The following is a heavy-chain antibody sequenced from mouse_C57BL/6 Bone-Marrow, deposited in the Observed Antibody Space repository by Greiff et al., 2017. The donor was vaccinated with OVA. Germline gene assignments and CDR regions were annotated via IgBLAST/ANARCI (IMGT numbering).Heavy chain of an antibody. CDR2: IDPENGDT. CDR3: TSYGNFDY. D-gene: IGHD2-1*01. Sequence: VQLQQSGAELVRPGASVKLSCTASGFNITDDYMHWVKQMPEQGLEWIGWIDPENGDTEYASKFQGKATITADTSSNTAYLQLSSLTSEDTAVYYCTSYGNFDYWGQGTTLTVSS. V-gene: IGHV14-4*01. J-gene: IGHJ2*01. CDR1: GFNITDDY.